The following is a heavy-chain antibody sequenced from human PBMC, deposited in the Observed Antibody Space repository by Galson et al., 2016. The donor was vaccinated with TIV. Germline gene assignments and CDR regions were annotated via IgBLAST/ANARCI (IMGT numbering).Heavy chain of an antibody. CDR1: GFTFSSFG. V-gene: IGHV3-33*01. D-gene: IGHD4-23*01. CDR2: IWYDGTNT. Sequence: SLRLSFAASGFTFSSFGIHWVRQAPGKGLEWVALIWYDGTNTYYADSVKGRFTISRDNSKNTLYVQMNSLRAEDTAVYYCARAPDYGGNFGGTGETHSYYFHYWGQGTLVTVSS. CDR3: ARAPDYGGNFGGTGETHSYYFHY. J-gene: IGHJ4*02.